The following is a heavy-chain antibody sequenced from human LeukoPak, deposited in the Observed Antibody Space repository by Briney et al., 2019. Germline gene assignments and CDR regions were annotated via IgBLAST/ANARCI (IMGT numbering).Heavy chain of an antibody. V-gene: IGHV4-34*01. Sequence: SETLSLTCAVYGGSFSGYYWSWIRQPPGKGLEWIGEINHSGSTNYNPSLKSRVTISVDTSKNQFSLKLSSVTAADTAVYYCARGSGSSWSTLLYGMGVWGQGTTVTVSS. J-gene: IGHJ6*02. D-gene: IGHD6-13*01. CDR2: INHSGST. CDR3: ARGSGSSWSTLLYGMGV. CDR1: GGSFSGYY.